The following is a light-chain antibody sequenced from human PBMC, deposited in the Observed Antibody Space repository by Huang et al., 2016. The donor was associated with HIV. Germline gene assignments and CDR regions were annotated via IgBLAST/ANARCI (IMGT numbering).Light chain of an antibody. CDR1: QSLLHRNGYNY. J-gene: IGKJ3*01. V-gene: IGKV2-28*01. CDR3: MQAIQSPT. CDR2: LGA. Sequence: DIVMTQSPLSLPVTPGEPASISCRSSQSLLHRNGYNYLDWYLQKPGQSPQLLIYLGANRASGVPDRVSGSGSGTDFTLKISRVEAEDVGIYYCMQAIQSPTFGPGTKVDIK.